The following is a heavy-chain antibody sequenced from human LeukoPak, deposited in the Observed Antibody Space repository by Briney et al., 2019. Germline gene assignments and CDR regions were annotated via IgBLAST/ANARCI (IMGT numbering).Heavy chain of an antibody. CDR1: GFTFSSYA. CDR3: AKDGYDYYYYYMDV. V-gene: IGHV3-23*01. CDR2: ISGSGGST. Sequence: GGSLRLSCAASGFTFSSYAMSWVRQAPGKGLEWVSAISGSGGSTYYADSVKGRFTISRDNSKNTLYLQMNSLRAEDTAVYYCAKDGYDYYYYYMDVRGKGTTVTVSS. J-gene: IGHJ6*03. D-gene: IGHD1-1*01.